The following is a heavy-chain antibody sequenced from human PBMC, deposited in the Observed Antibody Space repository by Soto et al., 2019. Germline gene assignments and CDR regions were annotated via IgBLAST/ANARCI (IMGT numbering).Heavy chain of an antibody. V-gene: IGHV4-4*07. Sequence: SLTCTVSGGSISSFYWSWIRQPAGKVLGWIGRIYGGGRHNYNPSLKSRVTMSVDTSKNQFSLRLSSVTAADTAMYYCARGSSRWDYWGQGTLVTVSS. CDR3: ARGSSRWDY. J-gene: IGHJ4*02. CDR1: GGSISSFY. D-gene: IGHD6-13*01. CDR2: IYGGGRH.